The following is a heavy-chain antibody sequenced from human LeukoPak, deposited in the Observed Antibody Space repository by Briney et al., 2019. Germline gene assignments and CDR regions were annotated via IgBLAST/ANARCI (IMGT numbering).Heavy chain of an antibody. CDR1: GFTFSNYA. D-gene: IGHD4-17*01. Sequence: GGSLRLSCAASGFTFSNYAMSWVRQAPGKGLEWVSAISGSGDSTYYADSVKGRFTISRDNSKNTLYLQMNSLRGEDTAIYYCAKWPLNGCGDYRWFDPWGRGTLVTVSS. CDR3: AKWPLNGCGDYRWFDP. V-gene: IGHV3-23*01. J-gene: IGHJ5*02. CDR2: ISGSGDST.